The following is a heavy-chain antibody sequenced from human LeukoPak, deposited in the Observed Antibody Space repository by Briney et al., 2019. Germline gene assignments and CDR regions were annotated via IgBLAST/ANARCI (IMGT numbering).Heavy chain of an antibody. Sequence: SETLSLTCAVSGGTFRGYFWSWIRQPPGKGLAWIGEIDHSGSTNYNPSLESRVTVSVDTSKNLVSLSLKSVTAADTAVYYCARGVRFHVGSGNWFDLWGQGTLVTVSS. D-gene: IGHD3-10*01. V-gene: IGHV4-34*01. J-gene: IGHJ5*02. CDR1: GGTFRGYF. CDR3: ARGVRFHVGSGNWFDL. CDR2: IDHSGST.